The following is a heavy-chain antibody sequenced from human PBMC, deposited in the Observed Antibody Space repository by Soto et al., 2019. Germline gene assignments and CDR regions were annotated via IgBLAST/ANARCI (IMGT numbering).Heavy chain of an antibody. J-gene: IGHJ6*02. CDR2: ISWNSGSI. D-gene: IGHD6-6*01. CDR3: AKDMAGRQNYGMDV. CDR1: GFTFDAYA. V-gene: IGHV3-9*03. Sequence: EVQLVESGGGLVQPGRSLRLSCAAPGFTFDAYAMHWVRQAAGKALEWVSSISWNSGSIGYADSVKGRFTIARVNAKKYLYLQMTSLRAEDMALYSCAKDMAGRQNYGMDVWGQGTTVRVSS.